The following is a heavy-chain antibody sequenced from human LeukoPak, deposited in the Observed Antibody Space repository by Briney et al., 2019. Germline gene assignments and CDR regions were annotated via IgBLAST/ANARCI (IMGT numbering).Heavy chain of an antibody. Sequence: PSETLSLTCTVSGGSLSSYYWSSIRQPPGKGLEWIGYIYYRGSTSYNPSLRSRVTISVDTSKNQFSLKLSSVTAADTAVYYCARCIGSSSFARWFDPWGQGTLVTVSS. J-gene: IGHJ5*02. V-gene: IGHV4-59*01. D-gene: IGHD6-6*01. CDR3: ARCIGSSSFARWFDP. CDR2: IYYRGST. CDR1: GGSLSSYY.